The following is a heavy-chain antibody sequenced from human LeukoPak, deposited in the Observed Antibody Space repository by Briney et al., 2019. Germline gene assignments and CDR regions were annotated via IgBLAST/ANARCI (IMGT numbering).Heavy chain of an antibody. V-gene: IGHV3-23*01. CDR1: GFTFSSYA. CDR3: AKDPRDYYFDY. J-gene: IGHJ4*02. CDR2: ISGSGGST. Sequence: GRSLRLSCAASGFTFSSYAMSWVRQAPGKGLEWVSAISGSGGSTYYADSAKGRFTISRDNSKNTLYLQMNSLRAEDTAVYYCAKDPRDYYFDYWGQGTLVTVSS.